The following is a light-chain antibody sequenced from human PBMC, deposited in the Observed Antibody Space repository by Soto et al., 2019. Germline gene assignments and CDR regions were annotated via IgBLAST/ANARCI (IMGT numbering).Light chain of an antibody. CDR1: QSVSDR. J-gene: IGKJ5*01. V-gene: IGKV3-15*01. CDR2: AAS. Sequence: EIVMTQSPDTLSVSPGERATLSCRASQSVSDRVVWYQQKSGQAPSLLIYAASTRAAGVPARFSGSGSGTEFTLTISSLQSEDFAVYYCQQYNNWPPSITCGQGTRREIK. CDR3: QQYNNWPPSIT.